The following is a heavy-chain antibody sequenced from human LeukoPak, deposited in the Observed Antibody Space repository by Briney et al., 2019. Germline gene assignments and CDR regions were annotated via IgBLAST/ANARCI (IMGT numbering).Heavy chain of an antibody. CDR1: GFTFSNYA. CDR3: ASGLYGGLFDN. D-gene: IGHD4/OR15-4a*01. CDR2: ISPNSGST. V-gene: IGHV3-23*01. Sequence: PGGSLRLSCVMSGFTFSNYAMNWVRQAPGKGLEWISDISPNSGSTYHIESVRGRFTISRDNSKNTLYLQMNSLRADDTAVYYCASGLYGGLFDNWGQGTLVTVSS. J-gene: IGHJ4*02.